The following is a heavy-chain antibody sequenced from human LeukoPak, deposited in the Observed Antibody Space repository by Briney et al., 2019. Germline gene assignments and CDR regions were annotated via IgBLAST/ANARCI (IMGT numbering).Heavy chain of an antibody. CDR3: AKSFIYCSSTSCPRLGYYYYGMDV. D-gene: IGHD2-2*01. CDR1: GGSISSSSYY. CDR2: IYYSGST. J-gene: IGHJ6*02. Sequence: PSETLSLTCTVSGGSISSSSYYWGWIRQPPGKGLEWIGSIYYSGSTYYNPSLKSRVTISVDTSKNQFSLKLSSVTAADTAVHYCAKSFIYCSSTSCPRLGYYYYGMDVWGQGTTVTVSS. V-gene: IGHV4-39*01.